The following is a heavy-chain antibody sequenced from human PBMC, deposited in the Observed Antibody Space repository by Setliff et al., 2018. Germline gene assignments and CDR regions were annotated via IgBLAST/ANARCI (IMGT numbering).Heavy chain of an antibody. D-gene: IGHD3-3*01. V-gene: IGHV4-34*01. J-gene: IGHJ4*02. CDR1: GVSFSDYY. CDR2: INHSGTT. Sequence: SETLSLTCTVYGVSFSDYYWGWXRQSPXKGLDWIGEINHSGTTNYDPALEGRISISVDTSKRQFSLKLTSVTAADMAVYYCRFWSXXXKNDYWAQGTLVTVSS. CDR3: RFWSXXXKNDY.